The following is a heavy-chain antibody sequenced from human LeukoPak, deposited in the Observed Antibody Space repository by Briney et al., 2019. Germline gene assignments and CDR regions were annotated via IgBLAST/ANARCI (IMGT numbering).Heavy chain of an antibody. V-gene: IGHV3-30*18. CDR1: GFTFSSYG. J-gene: IGHJ4*02. Sequence: GGSLRLSCAASGFTFSSYGMHWVRQAPGKGLERVAVISYDGSNKYYADSVKGRFTISRDNSKNTLYLQMNSLRAEDTAVYYCAKDTYYYDSSGYLDYWGQGTLVTVSS. CDR3: AKDTYYYDSSGYLDY. D-gene: IGHD3-22*01. CDR2: ISYDGSNK.